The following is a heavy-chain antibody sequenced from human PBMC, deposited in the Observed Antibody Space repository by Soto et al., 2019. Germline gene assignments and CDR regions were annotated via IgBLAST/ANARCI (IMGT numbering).Heavy chain of an antibody. CDR2: INHSGST. CDR3: ARDKITGPFDY. Sequence: QVQLQQWGAGLLKPSETLSLTCAVYGGSFSGYYWTWIRQPPGTGLEWIAEINHSGSTNYNPSLISRVTTSADTSKDQFSLNLTSVNAADTAVYYCARDKITGPFDYWGQGTQVTVSS. D-gene: IGHD2-8*02. CDR1: GGSFSGYY. V-gene: IGHV4-34*01. J-gene: IGHJ4*02.